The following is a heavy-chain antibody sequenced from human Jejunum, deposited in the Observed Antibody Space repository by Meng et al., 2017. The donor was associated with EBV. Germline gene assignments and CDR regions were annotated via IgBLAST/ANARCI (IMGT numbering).Heavy chain of an antibody. CDR1: GDSVSSNSAT. Sequence: QVQLQQSGPGLVKPSXTLSLTCASSGDSVSSNSATWHWVRQSPSRGLEWLGRTYYRSKSYNDYAVSVKSRITINPDTSKNQFSLQLNSVTPEDTAVYYCAGGAAAGTGSGFQHWGQGTLFTVSS. J-gene: IGHJ1*01. D-gene: IGHD6-13*01. V-gene: IGHV6-1*01. CDR2: TYYRSKSYN. CDR3: AGGAAAGTGSGFQH.